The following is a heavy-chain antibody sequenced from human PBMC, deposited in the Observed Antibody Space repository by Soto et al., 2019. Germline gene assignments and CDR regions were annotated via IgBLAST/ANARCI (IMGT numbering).Heavy chain of an antibody. CDR2: MNPNSGNT. D-gene: IGHD6-13*01. Sequence: QVQLVQSGAEVKKPGASVKVSCKASGYTFTSYDINWVRQATGQGLEWMGWMNPNSGNTGYAQKFQGRVTMTRNTSISTAYMDMSSLRSEDTAVSYCAREKSAAGKGWFDPWGQGTLVTVSS. V-gene: IGHV1-8*01. J-gene: IGHJ5*02. CDR1: GYTFTSYD. CDR3: AREKSAAGKGWFDP.